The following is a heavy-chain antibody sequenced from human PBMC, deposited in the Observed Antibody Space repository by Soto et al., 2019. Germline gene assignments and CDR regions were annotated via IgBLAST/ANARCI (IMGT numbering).Heavy chain of an antibody. V-gene: IGHV5-10-1*01. Sequence: PGESLKISCTGSGYSFTSYWISWVRQMPGKGLEWMGRIDPSDSYTNYSPSFQGHVTISADKSISTAYLQWSSLKASDTAMYYCAREGRNPYYYYYGMDVWGQGTTVTVSS. CDR1: GYSFTSYW. CDR3: AREGRNPYYYYYGMDV. J-gene: IGHJ6*02. CDR2: IDPSDSYT.